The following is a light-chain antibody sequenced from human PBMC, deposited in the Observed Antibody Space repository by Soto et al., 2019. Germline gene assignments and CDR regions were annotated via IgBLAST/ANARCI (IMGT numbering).Light chain of an antibody. V-gene: IGKV1-5*01. CDR1: QNVNSW. Sequence: DIQMTQSPSTLSASVGDRVTITCRASQNVNSWLAWYQQKPGQAPKFLIYDATILEAGVPSRFRGSGSGTEFTLTISSLQPDDFATYYCQQYNNYPWTFGKGTQVEV. CDR3: QQYNNYPWT. J-gene: IGKJ1*01. CDR2: DAT.